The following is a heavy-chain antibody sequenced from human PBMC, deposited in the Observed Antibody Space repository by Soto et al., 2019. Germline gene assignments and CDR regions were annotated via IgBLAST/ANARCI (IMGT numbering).Heavy chain of an antibody. Sequence: QVQLVQSGAEVKKPGSSVKVSCKASGGTFSSYSINWVRQAPGQGLEWMGGIIPIFGTANYAQKFQGRVTLTADECKRTAHMELSSMRNEDTAVYYCARPFQSWPGGWYFDLWGRGTLVTVSS. CDR2: IIPIFGTA. D-gene: IGHD3-16*01. CDR3: ARPFQSWPGGWYFDL. CDR1: GGTFSSYS. J-gene: IGHJ2*01. V-gene: IGHV1-69*01.